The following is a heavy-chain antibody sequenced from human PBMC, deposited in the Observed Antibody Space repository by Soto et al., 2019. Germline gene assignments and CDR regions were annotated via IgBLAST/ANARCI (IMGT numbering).Heavy chain of an antibody. CDR1: GFTFNNYA. CDR2: ISGGGDTT. D-gene: IGHD6-13*01. Sequence: EVQLLESGGGLVQPGESLRLSCAGSGFTFNNYAMTWVRQAPGKGPEWVSAISGGGDTTYYADSVKGRFTISRDNSKNTLYLQMNSLRAEDTAVYYCAKHGPQYSSSLTHYWGQGTLVTVPS. V-gene: IGHV3-23*01. CDR3: AKHGPQYSSSLTHY. J-gene: IGHJ4*02.